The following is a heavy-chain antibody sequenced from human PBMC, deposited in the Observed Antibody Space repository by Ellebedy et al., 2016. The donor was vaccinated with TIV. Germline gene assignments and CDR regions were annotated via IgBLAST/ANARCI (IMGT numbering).Heavy chain of an antibody. CDR1: GFTFSTYG. Sequence: PGGSLRLSCAASGFTFSTYGLHWVRQAPGKGLEWVAVVWYDGSDNYYADSVKGRFTISRANSKNTLFLQMNSLRAEDTAVYYCARESCNNITCYFDYWGLGTLVTVSS. CDR2: VWYDGSDN. D-gene: IGHD2/OR15-2a*01. V-gene: IGHV3-33*01. CDR3: ARESCNNITCYFDY. J-gene: IGHJ4*02.